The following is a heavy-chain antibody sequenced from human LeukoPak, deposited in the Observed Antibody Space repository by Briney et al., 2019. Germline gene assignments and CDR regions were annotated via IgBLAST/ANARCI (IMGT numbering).Heavy chain of an antibody. V-gene: IGHV1-69*13. D-gene: IGHD3-3*01. CDR3: ARESTITIFGVVIVYFDY. Sequence: SVKVSCKASGGTFSSYAISWVRQAPGQGLEWTGGIIPIFGTANYAQKFQGRVTITADESTSTAYMELSSLRSEDTAVYYCARESTITIFGVVIVYFDYWGQGTLVTVSS. J-gene: IGHJ4*02. CDR1: GGTFSSYA. CDR2: IIPIFGTA.